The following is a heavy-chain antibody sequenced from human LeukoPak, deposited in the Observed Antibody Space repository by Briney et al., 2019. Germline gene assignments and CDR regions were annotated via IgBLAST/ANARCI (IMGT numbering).Heavy chain of an antibody. CDR2: INNDGRSA. CDR1: GFSFRSYW. V-gene: IGHV3-74*01. CDR3: VRDVWGDRDGFFEY. J-gene: IGHJ4*02. Sequence: GGSLRLSCAASGFSFRSYWMHWVRHAPGKGLVWVSRINNDGRSASYAESVTGRFTMSRDNAKNTLYLQMNSLRAEDTAVYYCVRDVWGDRDGFFEYWGQGTLVTVSS. D-gene: IGHD2-21*01.